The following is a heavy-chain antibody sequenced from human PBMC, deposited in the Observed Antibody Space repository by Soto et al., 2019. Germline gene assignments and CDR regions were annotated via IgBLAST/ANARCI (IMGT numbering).Heavy chain of an antibody. J-gene: IGHJ6*02. CDR3: ARQTNILTGYENYGMDV. CDR1: GYSFTSYW. Sequence: GESLKISCKGSGYSFTSYWIGWVRQMPGKGLEWMGIIYPGDSDTRYSPSFQGQVTISADKSISTAYLQWSSLRASDTAMYYCARQTNILTGYENYGMDVWGQGTTVTVSS. D-gene: IGHD3-9*01. CDR2: IYPGDSDT. V-gene: IGHV5-51*01.